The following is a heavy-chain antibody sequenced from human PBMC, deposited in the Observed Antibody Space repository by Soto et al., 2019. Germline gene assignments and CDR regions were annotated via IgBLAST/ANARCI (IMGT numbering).Heavy chain of an antibody. CDR3: SHDTFGDKDF. CDR1: GYTFSHYW. Sequence: EVQLVESGGDLVQPGGSLRLSCAASGYTFSHYWMHWVRQAPGKGLVWVSRVNPDGTITTYADSVKGRFTISRDNAKNTLYLQMNSQGVEDTALYYGSHDTFGDKDFWGQGTPVTVSS. D-gene: IGHD3-9*01. CDR2: VNPDGTIT. J-gene: IGHJ4*02. V-gene: IGHV3-74*01.